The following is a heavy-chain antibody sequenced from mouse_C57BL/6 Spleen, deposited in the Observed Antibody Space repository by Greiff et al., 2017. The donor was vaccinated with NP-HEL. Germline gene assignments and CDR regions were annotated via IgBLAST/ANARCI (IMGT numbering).Heavy chain of an antibody. Sequence: VPLQPSGAELVPPGSSVNLSCKSSGYTFTSYCINWVKPRPGPGLDWIGYIYIGNGYTEYNEKFKGKATLTSDTSSSTAYMQLSSLTSEDSAIYFCARSVTTVVPLDYWGQGTTLTVSS. CDR3: ARSVTTVVPLDY. CDR2: IYIGNGYT. V-gene: IGHV1-58*01. CDR1: GYTFTSYC. J-gene: IGHJ2*01. D-gene: IGHD1-1*01.